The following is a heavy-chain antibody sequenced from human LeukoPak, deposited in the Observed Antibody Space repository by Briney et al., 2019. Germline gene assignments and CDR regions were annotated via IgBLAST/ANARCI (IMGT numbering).Heavy chain of an antibody. CDR3: ARDPGTTIYYYYYMDV. V-gene: IGHV1-2*02. Sequence: ASVKVSCKASGYTFTGYYMHWVRQAPGQGLEWMGWINPNSGGTNYAQKFQGRVTMTRDTSISTAYMELSRLRSDDTAVYYCARDPGTTIYYYYYMDVWGKGTTVTVPS. J-gene: IGHJ6*03. D-gene: IGHD1-7*01. CDR1: GYTFTGYY. CDR2: INPNSGGT.